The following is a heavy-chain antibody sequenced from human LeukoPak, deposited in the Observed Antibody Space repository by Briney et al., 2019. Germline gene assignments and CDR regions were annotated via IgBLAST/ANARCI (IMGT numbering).Heavy chain of an antibody. CDR2: INPNSGGT. V-gene: IGHV1-2*02. Sequence: ASVTVSCKASGYTFTGYYMHWVRQAPGQGLEWMGWINPNSGGTNYAQKFQGRVTMTRDTSISTAYMELSRLRSDDTAVYYCARTPGGEVDTAMAYYYYMDVWGKGTTVTISS. D-gene: IGHD5-18*01. CDR1: GYTFTGYY. CDR3: ARTPGGEVDTAMAYYYYMDV. J-gene: IGHJ6*03.